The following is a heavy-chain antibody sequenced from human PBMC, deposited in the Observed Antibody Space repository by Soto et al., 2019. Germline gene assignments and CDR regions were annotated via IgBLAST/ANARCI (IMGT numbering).Heavy chain of an antibody. CDR2: IYYSGST. D-gene: IGHD2-21*01. CDR3: ARHIRGGGWFDT. V-gene: IGHV4-61*01. J-gene: IGHJ5*02. Sequence: CETMSHASTVSVVSVTIAIYYWSWIRQPPGKGLEWIGYIYYSGSTNYNPSLKSRVTISVDTSKNQFSLKLSSVTAADTAVYYCARHIRGGGWFDTRGQGTLVTLSS. CDR1: VVSVTIAIYY.